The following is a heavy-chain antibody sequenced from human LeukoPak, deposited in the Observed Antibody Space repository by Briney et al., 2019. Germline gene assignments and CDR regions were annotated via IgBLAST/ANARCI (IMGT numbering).Heavy chain of an antibody. Sequence: GGSLRLSCAASGFTFSSYGMHWVRQAPGKGLEWVAVIWYDGSNKYYADSVKGRFTISRDNSKNTLYLQMNSLRVEDTAVYYCARSMTTVPNAFDIWGQGTMVTVSS. J-gene: IGHJ3*02. V-gene: IGHV3-33*01. CDR2: IWYDGSNK. CDR1: GFTFSSYG. CDR3: ARSMTTVPNAFDI. D-gene: IGHD4-17*01.